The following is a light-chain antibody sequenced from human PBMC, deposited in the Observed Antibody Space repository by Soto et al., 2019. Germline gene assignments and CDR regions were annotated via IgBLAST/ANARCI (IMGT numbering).Light chain of an antibody. V-gene: IGKV2-28*01. CDR2: LGS. CDR3: MQALQSSYT. J-gene: IGKJ2*01. CDR1: QSLLHSNGYIY. Sequence: DIVMTQSPLSLPVTPGEPASISCRSSQSLLHSNGYIYLDWYLQKQGQSPQLLIYLGSSRASGVPDRFSGSGSGTDFTLKISRVEAEDVGVYYCMQALQSSYTFGPGTKLEIK.